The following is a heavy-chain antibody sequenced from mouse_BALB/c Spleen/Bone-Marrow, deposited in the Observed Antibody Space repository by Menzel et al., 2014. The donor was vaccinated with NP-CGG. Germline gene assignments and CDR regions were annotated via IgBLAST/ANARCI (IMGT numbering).Heavy chain of an antibody. CDR2: ISNGGGST. V-gene: IGHV5-12*02. CDR1: GFTFSDYY. D-gene: IGHD2-3*01. CDR3: ARRGWYYAMDY. Sequence: EVKLVESGGGLVQPGGSLKLSCATSGFTFSDYYMYWVRQTPEERLEWVAYISNGGGSTYYPDTVKGRFTISRDNAKSTLYLQMSRLKSEDTAMYYCARRGWYYAMDYWGQGTSVTVSS. J-gene: IGHJ4*01.